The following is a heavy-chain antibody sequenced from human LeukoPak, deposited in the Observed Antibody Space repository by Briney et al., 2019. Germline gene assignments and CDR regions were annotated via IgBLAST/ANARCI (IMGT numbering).Heavy chain of an antibody. CDR2: ITNTAGTT. CDR1: GFTFTNYA. CDR3: ARTPHPWTYYYDSSGYYLAAFDI. Sequence: GGSLRLSCAASGFTFTNYAMNWVRQAPEKGLEWVSSITNTAGTTYYADSVKGRFTISRDNSKNALYLQMNSLRAEDTAVYYCARTPHPWTYYYDSSGYYLAAFDIWGQGTMVTVSS. V-gene: IGHV3-23*01. J-gene: IGHJ3*02. D-gene: IGHD3-22*01.